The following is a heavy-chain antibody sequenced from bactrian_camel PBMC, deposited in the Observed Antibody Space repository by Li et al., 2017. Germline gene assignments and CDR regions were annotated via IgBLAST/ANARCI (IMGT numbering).Heavy chain of an antibody. V-gene: IGHV3S1*01. CDR3: SKDRSGTM. D-gene: IGHD1*01. J-gene: IGHJ4*01. CDR2: IYTGGGAT. CDR1: GLTHGAYC. Sequence: HVQLVESGGGSVQAGGSLRLSCVVSGLTHGAYCIAWFRQALGREREGVAAIYTGGGATYYADSVKGRFTISQDDAKNTLYLQLNSLKLEDTAMYYCSKDRSGTMRGEGTQVTVS.